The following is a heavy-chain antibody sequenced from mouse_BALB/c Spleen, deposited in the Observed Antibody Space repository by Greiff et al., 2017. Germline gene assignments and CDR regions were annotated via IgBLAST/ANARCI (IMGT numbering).Heavy chain of an antibody. V-gene: IGHV1-87*01. CDR1: GYTFTSYW. J-gene: IGHJ3*01. Sequence: VQLQQSGAELARPGASVKLSCKASGYTFTSYWMQWVKQRPGQGLEWIGAIYPGDGDTRYTQKFKGKATLTADKSSSTAYMQLSSLASEDSAVYYCASHYYGSSAFAYWGQGTLVTVSA. CDR2: IYPGDGDT. CDR3: ASHYYGSSAFAY. D-gene: IGHD1-1*01.